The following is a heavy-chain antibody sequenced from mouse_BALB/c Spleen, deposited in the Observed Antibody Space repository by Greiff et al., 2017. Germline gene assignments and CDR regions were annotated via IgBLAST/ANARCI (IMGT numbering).Heavy chain of an antibody. CDR1: GYTFTSYW. Sequence: VQLQQSGAELARPGASVKLSCKASGYTFTSYWMQWVKQRPGQGLEWIGAIYPGDGDTRYTQKFKGKATLTADKSSSTAYMQLSSLASEDSAVYYCARRYGDYWGQGTTLTVSS. D-gene: IGHD2-14*01. V-gene: IGHV1-87*01. CDR3: ARRYGDY. CDR2: IYPGDGDT. J-gene: IGHJ2*01.